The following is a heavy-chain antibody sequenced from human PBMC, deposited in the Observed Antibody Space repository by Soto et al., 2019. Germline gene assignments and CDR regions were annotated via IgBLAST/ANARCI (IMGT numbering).Heavy chain of an antibody. CDR2: INHSGST. CDR1: GGSFRGYY. V-gene: IGHV4-34*01. D-gene: IGHD1-26*01. J-gene: IGHJ3*02. CDR3: ARGRAFMSRNAFDM. Sequence: QVHLQEWGVGLLKPSETLSLTCAVYGGSFRGYYWTWIRQSPGKGLEWLGEINHSGSTNSNPSLEGRVTMSVYTSKNQFSLHLTSMTVADTAVYYCARGRAFMSRNAFDMWGQGTRVIVSS.